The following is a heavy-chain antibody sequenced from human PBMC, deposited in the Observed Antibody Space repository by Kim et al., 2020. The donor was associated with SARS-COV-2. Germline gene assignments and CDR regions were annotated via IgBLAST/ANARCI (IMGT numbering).Heavy chain of an antibody. J-gene: IGHJ6*02. CDR1: GFTFSSYS. CDR2: ISSSSSYI. CDR3: ARDLGAYGDPDYYYYYGMDV. Sequence: GGSLRLSCAASGFTFSSYSMNWVRQAPGKGLEWVSSISSSSSYIYYADSVKGRFTISRDNAKNSLYLQMNSLRAEDTAVYYCARDLGAYGDPDYYYYYGMDVWGQGTTVTVSS. V-gene: IGHV3-21*01. D-gene: IGHD4-17*01.